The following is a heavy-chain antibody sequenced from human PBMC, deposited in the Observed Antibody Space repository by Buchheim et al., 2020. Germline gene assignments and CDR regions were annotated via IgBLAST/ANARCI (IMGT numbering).Heavy chain of an antibody. J-gene: IGHJ6*02. CDR3: ASLYGSGSRISYYYYGMDV. V-gene: IGHV4-39*01. D-gene: IGHD3-10*01. Sequence: QLQLQESGPGLVKPSETLSLTCTVSGGSISSSSYYWGWIRQPPRKGLEWIGSIYYSGSTYYNPSLKSRVTISVDTSKNQFSLKLSSVTAADTAVYYCASLYGSGSRISYYYYGMDVWGQGTT. CDR1: GGSISSSSYY. CDR2: IYYSGST.